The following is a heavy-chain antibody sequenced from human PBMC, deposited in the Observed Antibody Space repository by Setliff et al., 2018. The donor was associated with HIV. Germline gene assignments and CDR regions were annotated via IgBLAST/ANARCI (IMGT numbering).Heavy chain of an antibody. Sequence: LSLTCTVSGASISTYYWSWIRQPPGKGLEWIGYIFYSGSSNYNPSLKSRVTMSVDTSKNQFSLNLTSVTAADTTVYYCARDRGSYNFWSGLARGDNWFDPWGQGTLVTVSS. CDR3: ARDRGSYNFWSGLARGDNWFDP. J-gene: IGHJ5*02. V-gene: IGHV4-59*01. CDR1: GASISTYY. CDR2: IFYSGSS. D-gene: IGHD3-3*01.